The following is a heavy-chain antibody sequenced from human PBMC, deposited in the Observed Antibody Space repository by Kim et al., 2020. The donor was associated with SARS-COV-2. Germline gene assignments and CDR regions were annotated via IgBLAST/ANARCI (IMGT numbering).Heavy chain of an antibody. Sequence: GGSLRLSCAASGFTFGDYAMHWVRQAPGKGLEWVSGISWNSGSIGYADSVKGRFTISRDNAKNSLYLQMNSLRAEDTALYYCAKGTVLPAAISWYFDYWGQGTLVTVSS. J-gene: IGHJ4*02. D-gene: IGHD2-2*01. CDR3: AKGTVLPAAISWYFDY. V-gene: IGHV3-9*01. CDR1: GFTFGDYA. CDR2: ISWNSGSI.